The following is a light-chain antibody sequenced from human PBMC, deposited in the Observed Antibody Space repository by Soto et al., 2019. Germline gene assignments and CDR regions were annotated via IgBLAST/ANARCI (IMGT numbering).Light chain of an antibody. CDR1: SSDVGGYNY. CDR2: LVT. J-gene: IGLJ2*01. V-gene: IGLV2-8*01. CDR3: SSYAGSNNLVV. Sequence: QSVLTQPPSASGSPGQSVTMSCTGTSSDVGGYNYVSWYQQHPGKAPKLMIYLVTQRPSGVPDRFSGSKSGNTASLTVSGLQAEDEADYNCSSYAGSNNLVVFGGGTKLTVL.